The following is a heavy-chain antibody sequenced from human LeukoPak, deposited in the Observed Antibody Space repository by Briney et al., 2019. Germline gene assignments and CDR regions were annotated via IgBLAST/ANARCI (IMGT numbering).Heavy chain of an antibody. J-gene: IGHJ6*03. CDR2: ISGSGGST. Sequence: PSGTLSLTCAVSGTSISLSNWWTWVRQPPGKGLEWVSAISGSGGSTYYADSVKGRFTISRDNSKNTLYLQMNSLRAEDTAVYYCAKGYGPDYYYYMDVWGKGTTVTVSS. CDR1: GTSISLSNW. D-gene: IGHD3-16*01. V-gene: IGHV3-23*01. CDR3: AKGYGPDYYYYMDV.